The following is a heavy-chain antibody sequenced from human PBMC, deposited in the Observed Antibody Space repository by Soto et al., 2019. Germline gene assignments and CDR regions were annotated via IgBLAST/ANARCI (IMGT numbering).Heavy chain of an antibody. CDR2: IYYSGST. CDR3: ARHPRYGLYYFDY. D-gene: IGHD5-18*01. V-gene: IGHV4-39*01. CDR1: GGSISSSTYF. J-gene: IGHJ4*02. Sequence: QLQLQESGPGLVKPSETLSLTCTVSGGSISSSTYFWGWIRQPPGKGLEWIGSIYYSGSTYYNPSLKTRFTISVDSPKSQFSLNLTSVTAADTAVYYCARHPRYGLYYFDYWGQGTLVTVSS.